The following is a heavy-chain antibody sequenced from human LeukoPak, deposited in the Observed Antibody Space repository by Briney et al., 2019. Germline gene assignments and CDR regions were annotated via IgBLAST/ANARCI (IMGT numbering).Heavy chain of an antibody. CDR2: IWYDGSNK. V-gene: IGHV3-33*01. J-gene: IGHJ4*02. Sequence: PGRSLRLSCAASGFTSSSYGMHWVRQAPGKGLEWVAVIWYDGSNKYYADSVKGRFTISRDNSKNTLYLQMNSLRAEDTAVYYCAREQLVSPYFDYWGQGTLVTVSS. CDR1: GFTSSSYG. CDR3: AREQLVSPYFDY. D-gene: IGHD6-13*01.